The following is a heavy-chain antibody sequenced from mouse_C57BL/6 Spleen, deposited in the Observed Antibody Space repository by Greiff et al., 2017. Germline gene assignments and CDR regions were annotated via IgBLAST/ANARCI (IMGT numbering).Heavy chain of an antibody. J-gene: IGHJ4*01. Sequence: EVQLVESGGGLVKPGGSLKLSCAASGFTFSDYGMHWVRQAPERGLEWVPYISSGSSTISYADTVKGRFTISRDNDNNTLFLQMTSLRSADTAMYYCARTAYDYARDYWGQETSVTVSS. CDR2: ISSGSSTI. CDR1: GFTFSDYG. CDR3: ARTAYDYARDY. V-gene: IGHV5-17*01. D-gene: IGHD4-1*01.